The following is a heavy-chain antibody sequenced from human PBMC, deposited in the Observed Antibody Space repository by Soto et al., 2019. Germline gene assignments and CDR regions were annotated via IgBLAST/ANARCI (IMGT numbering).Heavy chain of an antibody. J-gene: IGHJ4*02. CDR2: IKRDGSDK. D-gene: IGHD2-15*01. CDR1: GFTFNNYW. V-gene: IGHV3-7*01. Sequence: GGSLRLSCVASGFTFNNYWMSWARQAPGQGLEWVANIKRDGSDKYYVGSVKGRFTISRDNAKNSLYLQMNSLRAEDTAVYYCARGSCSGGTCYAIFFDNWGQGTLVTVSS. CDR3: ARGSCSGGTCYAIFFDN.